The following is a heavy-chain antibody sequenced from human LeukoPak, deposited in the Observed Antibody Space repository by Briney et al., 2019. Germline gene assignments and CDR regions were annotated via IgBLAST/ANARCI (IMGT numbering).Heavy chain of an antibody. V-gene: IGHV4-34*01. CDR2: INHSGST. Sequence: PSETLSLTCAVYGGSFSGYYWSWIRQSPGKGLEWIGEINHSGSTNYNPSLKSRVTISVDTSKNQFSLKLSSVTAADTAVYYCARGVVGGGPFYYYYGMDVWGQGTTVTVSS. CDR1: GGSFSGYY. J-gene: IGHJ6*02. CDR3: ARGVVGGGPFYYYYGMDV. D-gene: IGHD2-21*01.